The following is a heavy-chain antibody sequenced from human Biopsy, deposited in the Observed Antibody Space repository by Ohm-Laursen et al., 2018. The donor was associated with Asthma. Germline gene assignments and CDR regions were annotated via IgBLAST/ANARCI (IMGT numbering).Heavy chain of an antibody. V-gene: IGHV3-23*01. CDR2: ISTSGGSK. CDR1: GFAFNNSS. Sequence: SLRLSCSASGFAFNNSSMTWVRQAPGKGLEWVSGISTSGGSKYYADSVKGRFTLSRDNSKTTLSLQMNSLTEGDTAVYYCVKALGGGDGFDVWGLGTTVTVSS. CDR3: VKALGGGDGFDV. J-gene: IGHJ3*01.